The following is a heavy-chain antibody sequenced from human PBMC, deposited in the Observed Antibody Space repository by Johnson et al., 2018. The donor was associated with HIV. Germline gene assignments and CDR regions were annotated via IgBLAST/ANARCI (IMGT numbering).Heavy chain of an antibody. CDR1: GFTFSNAW. CDR2: IKSKTDGGTT. Sequence: VQLVESGGGLVKPGGSLRLSCAASGFTFSNAWMSWVRQAPGKGLEWVGRIKSKTDGGTTDYAAPVKGRFTIPRDDSKNTLYLQMNSLKTEDTAVYYCTPPSGDYLGAFDIWGQGTMVTVSS. CDR3: TPPSGDYLGAFDI. V-gene: IGHV3-15*01. J-gene: IGHJ3*02. D-gene: IGHD4-17*01.